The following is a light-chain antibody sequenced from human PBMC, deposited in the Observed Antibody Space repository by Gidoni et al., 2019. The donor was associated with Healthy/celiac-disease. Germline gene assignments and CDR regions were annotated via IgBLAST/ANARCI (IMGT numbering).Light chain of an antibody. Sequence: EIVMTQSPATLSVSPAERATLSCSASQSVSSNLAWYQQQPGQAPGPLISGASTSATGIPARFSGSGSGTEFTLTLTSLQSEDFAVSYCQQYNNWPPRYTFGQGTKLEIK. V-gene: IGKV3-15*01. J-gene: IGKJ2*01. CDR1: QSVSSN. CDR3: QQYNNWPPRYT. CDR2: GAS.